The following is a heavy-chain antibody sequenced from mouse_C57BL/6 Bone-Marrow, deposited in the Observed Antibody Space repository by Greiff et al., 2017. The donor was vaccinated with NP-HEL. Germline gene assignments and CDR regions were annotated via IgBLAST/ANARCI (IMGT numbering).Heavy chain of an antibody. J-gene: IGHJ2*01. CDR3: ARYYYYGSSYPFDY. CDR2: IYPRSGNT. CDR1: GYTFTSYG. V-gene: IGHV1-81*01. Sequence: QVQLQQSGAELARPGASVKLSCKASGYTFTSYGISWVKQRTGQGLEWIGEIYPRSGNTYYNEKFKGKATLTADKSSSTAYMELRSLTSEDSAVYFCARYYYYGSSYPFDYWGQGTTLTVSS. D-gene: IGHD1-1*01.